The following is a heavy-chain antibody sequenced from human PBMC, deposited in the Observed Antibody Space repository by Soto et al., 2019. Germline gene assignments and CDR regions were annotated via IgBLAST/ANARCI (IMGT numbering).Heavy chain of an antibody. CDR2: LYDGGST. V-gene: IGHV4-30-4*01. Sequence: QVQLKESGPILVKPSQTLSLTCTVSGGSISSDYDYWSWIRQSPDKGLEWIGHLYDGGSTYNNPSLTRRVTISLDTSKNQFSLHLRSVTAADTAVYYCARGPSGDKVDYWGQGTLGTVSS. CDR3: ARGPSGDKVDY. D-gene: IGHD7-27*01. J-gene: IGHJ4*02. CDR1: GGSISSDYDY.